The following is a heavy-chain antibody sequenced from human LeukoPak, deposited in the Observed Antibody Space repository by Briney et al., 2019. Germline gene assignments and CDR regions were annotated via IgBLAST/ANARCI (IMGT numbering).Heavy chain of an antibody. V-gene: IGHV3-23*01. D-gene: IGHD2-15*01. CDR2: ISGSGGST. Sequence: GGSLRLSCAASGFTFSSYAMSWVRQAPGKGLEWVSAISGSGGSTYYADSVKGRFTISRDNSRNTLYLQMNSLRAEDTAVYYCAKYCSGGSCSLWGQGTLVTVSS. J-gene: IGHJ4*02. CDR1: GFTFSSYA. CDR3: AKYCSGGSCSL.